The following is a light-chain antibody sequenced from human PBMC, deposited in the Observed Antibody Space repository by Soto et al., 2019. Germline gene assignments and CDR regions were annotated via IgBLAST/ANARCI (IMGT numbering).Light chain of an antibody. CDR2: GAS. CDR1: QDITNF. Sequence: DIQMTQSPSSLSASVGDRVTITCRASQDITNFLAWFQQKPGKAPKSLIYGASSLHSGVPSRFSGSGSVTDFTLTISSLQPADFAVYYCQHYDGYPQTFGQGTRLE. J-gene: IGKJ5*01. CDR3: QHYDGYPQT. V-gene: IGKV1-16*01.